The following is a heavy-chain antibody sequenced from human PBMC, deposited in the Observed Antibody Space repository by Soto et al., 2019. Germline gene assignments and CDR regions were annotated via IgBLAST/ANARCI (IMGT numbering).Heavy chain of an antibody. J-gene: IGHJ4*02. D-gene: IGHD5-12*01. CDR3: ARHLHGGYDYVMGFDY. CDR1: GGSISSYY. V-gene: IGHV4-59*08. CDR2: IYYSGST. Sequence: SETLSLTCTVSGGSISSYYWSWIRQPPGKGLEWIGYIYYSGSTNYNPSLKSRVTISVDTSKNQFSLKLSSVTAADTAVYYCARHLHGGYDYVMGFDYWGQGTLVTVSS.